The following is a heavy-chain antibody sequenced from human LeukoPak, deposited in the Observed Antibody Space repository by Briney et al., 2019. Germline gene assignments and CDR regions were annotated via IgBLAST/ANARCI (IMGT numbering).Heavy chain of an antibody. J-gene: IGHJ4*02. CDR2: VNTVSSYI. Sequence: GGTLRLSCAASGFTFSDYSMNWVRQAPGKGLEWVASVNTVSSYIYYADSMRGRFTISRDNAENSLLLQMNSLRAEDTAVYYCARLRRNSDRSDFFYYYDHWGQGTLVTVSS. CDR1: GFTFSDYS. CDR3: ARLRRNSDRSDFFYYYDH. V-gene: IGHV3-21*01. D-gene: IGHD3-22*01.